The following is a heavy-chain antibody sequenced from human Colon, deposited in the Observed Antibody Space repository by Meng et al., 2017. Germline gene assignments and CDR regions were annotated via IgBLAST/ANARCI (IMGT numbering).Heavy chain of an antibody. Sequence: GESLKISCVASGFTFSTSVMHWVRQAPGKGLEWVAGISNDGSATHYADLVKGRVTVSRDNSRNTMFLQMDSLRPEDTAVYLCAREGHSSGHCGSFDVWGQGTLVT. CDR2: ISNDGSAT. V-gene: IGHV3-30*03. CDR1: GFTFSTSV. CDR3: AREGHSSGHCGSFDV. J-gene: IGHJ3*01. D-gene: IGHD6-19*01.